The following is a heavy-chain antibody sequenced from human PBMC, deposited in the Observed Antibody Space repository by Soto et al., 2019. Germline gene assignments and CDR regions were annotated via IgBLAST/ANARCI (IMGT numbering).Heavy chain of an antibody. CDR1: GGSISDDTYY. J-gene: IGHJ4*02. CDR2: IYYSGTS. V-gene: IGHV4-39*01. CDR3: ARRYGPGFDY. Sequence: SETLSLTCTVSGGSISDDTYYWGWIRQPPGKGLEWIGSIYYSGTSSYNPSLESRVTMSVDTSKKQLSLRLRSVTAADTAVYYCARRYGPGFDYWGQGTLVTVSS. D-gene: IGHD4-17*01.